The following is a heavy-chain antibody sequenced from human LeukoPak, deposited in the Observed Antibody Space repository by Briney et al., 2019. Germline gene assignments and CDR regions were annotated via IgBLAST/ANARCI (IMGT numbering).Heavy chain of an antibody. V-gene: IGHV1-46*01. Sequence: ASVKVSCKASGYTFTSYGISWVRQAPGQGLEWMGIINPSGGSTSYAQKFQGSVTMTRDTSTSTVYMELSSLRSEDTAVYYCARAPRACSGGSCYSGGNWFDPWGQGTLVTVSS. CDR3: ARAPRACSGGSCYSGGNWFDP. CDR2: INPSGGST. J-gene: IGHJ5*02. D-gene: IGHD2-15*01. CDR1: GYTFTSYG.